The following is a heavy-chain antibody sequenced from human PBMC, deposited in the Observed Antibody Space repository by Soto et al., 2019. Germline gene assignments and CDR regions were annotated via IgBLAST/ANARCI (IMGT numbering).Heavy chain of an antibody. J-gene: IGHJ4*02. CDR2: ISAYNGNT. Sequence: ASVKVSCKASGYTFTSYGISWVRQAPGQGLEWMGWISAYNGNTNYAQKLQGRVTMTTDTSTSTAYMELRSLRSDDTAVYYCARDWALVGANPTGAYWGQGTLVTVSS. CDR3: ARDWALVGANPTGAY. V-gene: IGHV1-18*01. D-gene: IGHD1-26*01. CDR1: GYTFTSYG.